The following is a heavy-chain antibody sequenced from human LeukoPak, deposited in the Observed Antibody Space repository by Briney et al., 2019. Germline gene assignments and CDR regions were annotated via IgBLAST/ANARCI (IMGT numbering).Heavy chain of an antibody. CDR1: GYSFTSYW. J-gene: IGHJ5*02. CDR2: IYPGDSDT. V-gene: IGHV5-51*01. CDR3: ARNARGNCGGDCYSPQYWFDP. D-gene: IGHD2-21*02. Sequence: SGESLKISCKGSGYSFTSYWIGWVRQMPGKGLEWMGIIYPGDSDTRYSPSFQGQVTISADKSISTAYLQWSSLKASDTAMYYCARNARGNCGGDCYSPQYWFDPWGQGTLVTVSS.